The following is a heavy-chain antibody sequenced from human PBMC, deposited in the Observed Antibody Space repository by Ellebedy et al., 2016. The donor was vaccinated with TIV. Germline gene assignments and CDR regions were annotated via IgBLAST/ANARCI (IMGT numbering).Heavy chain of an antibody. J-gene: IGHJ4*02. Sequence: ASVKVSCXASGYTFTGYYMHWVRQAPGQGLEWMGWLNPNSGGTNYAQNFQGRVTMTRDTSISTAYMELSRLRSDDTAVYYCARDLRFLEWEDWGQGTLVTVSS. CDR2: LNPNSGGT. V-gene: IGHV1-2*02. CDR3: ARDLRFLEWED. CDR1: GYTFTGYY. D-gene: IGHD3-3*01.